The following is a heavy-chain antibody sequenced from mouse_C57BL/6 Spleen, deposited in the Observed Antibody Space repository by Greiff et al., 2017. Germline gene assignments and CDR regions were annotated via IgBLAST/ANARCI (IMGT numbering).Heavy chain of an antibody. CDR3: SRKCAIWEFWFAY. CDR2: IWSGGST. D-gene: IGHD4-1*01. Sequence: QVQLQQSGPGLVQPSQSLSITCTVSGFSFTSYGVHWVRQSPGKGLEWLGVIWSGGSTDYNAAFISRLSISKDNSKSQVFFKMNRLQATYTAIYYCSRKCAIWEFWFAYWGHGTLVTVSA. V-gene: IGHV2-2*02. CDR1: GFSFTSYG. J-gene: IGHJ3*01.